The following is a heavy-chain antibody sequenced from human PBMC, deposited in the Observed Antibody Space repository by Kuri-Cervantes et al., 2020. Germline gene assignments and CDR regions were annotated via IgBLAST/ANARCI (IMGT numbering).Heavy chain of an antibody. CDR3: KTGFVEVPHDGY. Sequence: GGSLRLXCAXSGFTXSYAWMNWVRXAPGKGLEWIGRIKXERGGGTTDYATPVKGRFAISRDXSNNMLXLQMNSLKTEDXXFYFCKTGFVEVPHDGYWGQGTLVTVSS. CDR1: GFTXSYAW. CDR2: IKXERGGGTT. D-gene: IGHD3-3*01. J-gene: IGHJ4*02. V-gene: IGHV3-15*01.